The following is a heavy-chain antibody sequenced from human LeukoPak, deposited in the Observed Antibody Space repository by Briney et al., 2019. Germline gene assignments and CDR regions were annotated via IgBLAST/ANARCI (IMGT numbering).Heavy chain of an antibody. CDR3: VKDIPVVRSATTWDKDWIDP. V-gene: IGHV3-64D*06. CDR2: ISSNGGST. D-gene: IGHD2-2*01. Sequence: PGGSLRLSCSASGFTFSSYAMHWVRQAPGKGLEYVSAISSNGGSTYYADSVKGRFTISRDNSKNTLYLQMSSLRAEDTAVYYCVKDIPVVRSATTWDKDWIDPWGQGTLVTVSS. J-gene: IGHJ5*02. CDR1: GFTFSSYA.